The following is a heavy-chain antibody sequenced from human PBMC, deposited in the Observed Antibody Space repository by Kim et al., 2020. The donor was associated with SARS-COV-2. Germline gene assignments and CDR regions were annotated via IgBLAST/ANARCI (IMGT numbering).Heavy chain of an antibody. J-gene: IGHJ6*02. CDR1: GFTFSSYG. CDR2: IWYDGSNK. V-gene: IGHV3-33*01. CDR3: ARERRYYDFWSGYPTGYYYYGMDV. Sequence: GGSLRLSCAASGFTFSSYGMHWVRQAPGKGLEWVAVIWYDGSNKYYADSVKGRFTISRDNSKNTLYLQMNSLRAEDTAVYYCARERRYYDFWSGYPTGYYYYGMDVWGQGTTVTVSS. D-gene: IGHD3-3*01.